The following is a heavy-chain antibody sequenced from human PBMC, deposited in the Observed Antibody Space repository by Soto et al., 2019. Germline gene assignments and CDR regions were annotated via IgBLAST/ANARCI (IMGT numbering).Heavy chain of an antibody. CDR3: ARDGDYDILSNYQDFDY. V-gene: IGHV1-18*04. J-gene: IGHJ4*02. D-gene: IGHD3-9*01. Sequence: ASVKVSWKASGYTFTSYGISWVRQAPGQGLEWMGWISAYNGNTNYAQKLQGRVTMTTDTSTSTAYMELRSLRSDDTAVYYCARDGDYDILSNYQDFDYWGQGTLVTVSS. CDR1: GYTFTSYG. CDR2: ISAYNGNT.